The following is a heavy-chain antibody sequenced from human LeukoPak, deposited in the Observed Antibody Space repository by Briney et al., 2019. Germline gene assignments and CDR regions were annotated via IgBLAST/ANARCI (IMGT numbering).Heavy chain of an antibody. J-gene: IGHJ4*02. Sequence: PSETLSLTCNVSGDSITSGAFYWAWIRQSPRKGLEWIGSISYSGRTHYNPSLKSRVSISVDTSNNHFSLKLASVTAADTSVFYCARLVGVTDYFDYWGQGTLVTVSS. CDR3: ARLVGVTDYFDY. CDR1: GDSITSGAFY. V-gene: IGHV4-39*02. D-gene: IGHD1-26*01. CDR2: ISYSGRT.